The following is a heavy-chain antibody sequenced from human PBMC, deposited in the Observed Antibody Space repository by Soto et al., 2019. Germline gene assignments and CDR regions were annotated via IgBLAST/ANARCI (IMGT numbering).Heavy chain of an antibody. CDR2: ISSSGSTI. V-gene: IGHV3-11*01. J-gene: IGHJ6*03. CDR1: GFTFSDYY. CDR3: ESRYGDPYYYYMDV. D-gene: IGHD4-17*01. Sequence: QVQLVESGGGLVKPGGSPRLSCAASGFTFSDYYMSWIRQAPGKGLEWVSYISSSGSTIYYADSVKGRFTISRDNAKNSLYLQMNSLRAEDTAVYYCESRYGDPYYYYMDVWGKGTTVTVSS.